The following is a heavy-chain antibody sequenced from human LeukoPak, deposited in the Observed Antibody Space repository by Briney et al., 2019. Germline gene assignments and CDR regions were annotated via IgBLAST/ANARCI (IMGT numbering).Heavy chain of an antibody. J-gene: IGHJ4*02. Sequence: GGSLRLSCAASGFTSNNYAMGWVRQAPGKGLEWVSSISGSSGSTYYADSVKGRFTISRDNSKNTVSLQMNSLRVEDTAVYYCARQRTVGVTGYYFDYWGQGTLVTVSS. CDR1: GFTSNNYA. CDR2: ISGSSGST. D-gene: IGHD1-26*01. V-gene: IGHV3-23*01. CDR3: ARQRTVGVTGYYFDY.